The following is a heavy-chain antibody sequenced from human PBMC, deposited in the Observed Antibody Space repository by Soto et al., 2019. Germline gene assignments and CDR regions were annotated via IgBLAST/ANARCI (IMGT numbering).Heavy chain of an antibody. CDR3: ARVSDY. J-gene: IGHJ4*02. Sequence: QVLLQQWGAGRLKPSETLSLTCAVYGGSFIDYSWGWIRQSPGTGLEWIGEINHSGSANYNPSLKSRVTISVDTSKNQFSLKLYSVTAADAAVHYCARVSDYWSQGTLVTVSS. V-gene: IGHV4-34*01. CDR1: GGSFIDYS. CDR2: INHSGSA.